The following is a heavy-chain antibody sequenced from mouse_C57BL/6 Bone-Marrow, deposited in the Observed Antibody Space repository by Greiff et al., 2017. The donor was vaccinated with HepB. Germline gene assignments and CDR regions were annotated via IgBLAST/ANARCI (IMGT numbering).Heavy chain of an antibody. CDR3: ARHYGSS. J-gene: IGHJ2*01. Sequence: EVKLMESGGGLVKPGESLKLSCAASGFTFSSYTMSWVRQTPEKRLEWVATIIGGGGNTYYPDSVKGRFTISRDNAKNTLYLQMSSLRSEDTALYYCARHYGSSWGQGTTLTVSS. D-gene: IGHD1-1*01. CDR2: IIGGGGNT. V-gene: IGHV5-9*01. CDR1: GFTFSSYT.